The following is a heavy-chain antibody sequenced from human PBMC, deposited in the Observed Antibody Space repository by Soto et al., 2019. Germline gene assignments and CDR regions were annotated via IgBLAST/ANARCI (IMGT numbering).Heavy chain of an antibody. CDR3: AIPVSGPYYFDY. CDR1: GFTFSSYG. Sequence: QVQLVESGGGVVQPGRSLRLSCAASGFTFSSYGMHWVRQAPGKGLEWVALISYDGSNKYFTDSVKGRFAISRDNSKNTLYLQMNSLRPEDTAVYYCAIPVSGPYYFDYWGQGTLVTVSS. D-gene: IGHD5-12*01. V-gene: IGHV3-30*03. CDR2: ISYDGSNK. J-gene: IGHJ4*02.